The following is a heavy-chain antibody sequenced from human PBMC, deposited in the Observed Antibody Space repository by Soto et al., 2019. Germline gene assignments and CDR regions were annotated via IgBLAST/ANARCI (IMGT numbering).Heavy chain of an antibody. J-gene: IGHJ4*02. Sequence: ETLSLTCTVSGGSISSSSYYWGWIRQPPGKGLEWIGSIYYSGSTYYNPSLKSRVTISVDTSKNQFSLKLSSVTAADTVVYYCARRWGRDFDYWGQGTLVTVSS. CDR2: IYYSGST. D-gene: IGHD1-26*01. V-gene: IGHV4-39*01. CDR3: ARRWGRDFDY. CDR1: GGSISSSSYY.